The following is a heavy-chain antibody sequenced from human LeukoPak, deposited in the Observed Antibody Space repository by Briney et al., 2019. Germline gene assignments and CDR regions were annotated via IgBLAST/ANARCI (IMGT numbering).Heavy chain of an antibody. Sequence: GGSLRLSCAASGFTFSSYEMNWVRQAPGKGLEWVPSISSSSSYIYYADSVKGRFTISRDNAKNSLYLQMNSLRAEDTAVYYCARGYSSSWHHYYYYMDVWGKGTTVTVSS. V-gene: IGHV3-21*01. CDR1: GFTFSSYE. CDR3: ARGYSSSWHHYYYYMDV. CDR2: ISSSSSYI. J-gene: IGHJ6*03. D-gene: IGHD6-13*01.